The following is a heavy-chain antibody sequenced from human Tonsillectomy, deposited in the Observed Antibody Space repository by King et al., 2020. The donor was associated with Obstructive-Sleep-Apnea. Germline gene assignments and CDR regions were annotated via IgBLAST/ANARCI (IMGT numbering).Heavy chain of an antibody. CDR3: AKDSLWFGELWGGMDV. Sequence: VQLVESGGGVVQPGRSLGLSCAASGFTFSSYCMHWVPQAPGKGLGGGEVISYYGNKKEYAESAKGRLTNSRDNSKNTLYLQNNSLRAEDTAVYYCAKDSLWFGELWGGMDVWGQGTTVTVSS. J-gene: IGHJ6*02. CDR1: GFTFSSYC. CDR2: ISYYGNKK. D-gene: IGHD3-10*01. V-gene: IGHV3-30*18.